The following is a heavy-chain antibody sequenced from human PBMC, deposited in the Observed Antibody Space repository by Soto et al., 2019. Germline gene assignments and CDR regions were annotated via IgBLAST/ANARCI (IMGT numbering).Heavy chain of an antibody. D-gene: IGHD6-13*01. V-gene: IGHV3-30*03. Sequence: LRLSCAASGFTFTNYGMHWVRQAPGKGLEWVAVISYDGSNKYYADSVKGRFTISRDNSKNTLYLQMNSLRAEDTAVYYCAPRGGIAAAGTTGRDAFDIWGQGTMVTVSS. CDR3: APRGGIAAAGTTGRDAFDI. CDR2: ISYDGSNK. J-gene: IGHJ3*02. CDR1: GFTFTNYG.